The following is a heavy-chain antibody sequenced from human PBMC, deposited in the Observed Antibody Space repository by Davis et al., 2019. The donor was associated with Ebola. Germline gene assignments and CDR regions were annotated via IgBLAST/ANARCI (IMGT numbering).Heavy chain of an antibody. CDR2: ISGSGGST. J-gene: IGHJ3*02. V-gene: IGHV3-23*01. Sequence: GESLRPPCAASGFTFSSYAMSWVRQAPGKGLEWVSAISGSGGSTYYADSVKGRFTISRDNSKNTLYLQMNSLRAEDTAVYYCAKVRSYDAFDIWGQGTMVTVSS. CDR1: GFTFSSYA. CDR3: AKVRSYDAFDI.